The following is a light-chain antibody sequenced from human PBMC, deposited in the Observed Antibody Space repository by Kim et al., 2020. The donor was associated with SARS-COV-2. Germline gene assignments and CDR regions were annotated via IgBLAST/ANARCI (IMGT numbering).Light chain of an antibody. J-gene: IGKJ1*01. Sequence: EIVLTQSPGTLSLSPGERVTLSCRASQSVSRNYFAWYQQKPGQPPRLLIFGASNRATGIPDRFSGSGSGRDFTLTISRLETEDFAVYYCQQCDSSPWTFGQGTKVDIK. CDR2: GAS. V-gene: IGKV3-20*01. CDR1: QSVSRNY. CDR3: QQCDSSPWT.